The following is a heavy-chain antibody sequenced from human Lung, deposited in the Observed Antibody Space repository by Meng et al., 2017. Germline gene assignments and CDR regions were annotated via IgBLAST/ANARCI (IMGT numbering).Heavy chain of an antibody. CDR3: AKEVRDSSGWYLDF. V-gene: IGHV3-23*01. Sequence: WVRQPPGKGLEWVSSISGSGVTTYYADSVTGRFTISRDKSENTLYLLMSSLRAEDTALYFCAKEVRDSSGWYLDFWGQGTLVTVSS. J-gene: IGHJ4*02. CDR2: ISGSGVTT. D-gene: IGHD3-22*01.